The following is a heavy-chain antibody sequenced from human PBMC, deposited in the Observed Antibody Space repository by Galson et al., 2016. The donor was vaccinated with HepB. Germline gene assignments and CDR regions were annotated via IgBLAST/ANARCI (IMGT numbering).Heavy chain of an antibody. CDR2: IRHSGIT. CDR3: ARCNGDYFPY. D-gene: IGHD4-17*01. J-gene: IGHJ4*02. Sequence: SETLSLTCSVSGVSISSKNYYWGWFRQPPGKGLEWIGSIRHSGITNYNPSLKSRVTVSIDTSKNQFSLRLSSMTAADTAVYYCARCNGDYFPYWGQGTLVTVSS. V-gene: IGHV4-39*01. CDR1: GVSISSKNYY.